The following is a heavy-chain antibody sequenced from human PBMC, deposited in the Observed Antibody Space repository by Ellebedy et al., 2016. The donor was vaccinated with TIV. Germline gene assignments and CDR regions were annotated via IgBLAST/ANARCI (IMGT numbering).Heavy chain of an antibody. CDR3: ARDRRKGDTFDY. CDR1: GYTFINYY. D-gene: IGHD3-16*01. V-gene: IGHV1-46*01. J-gene: IGHJ4*02. CDR2: IDPSGGST. Sequence: AASVKVSCKASGYTFINYYMHWVRQAPGQGLEWVGLIDPSGGSTAYAQAFEGRVTMTPDTSTSTVYMELRSLRSDDTAIYYCARDRRKGDTFDYWGQGTLVTVSS.